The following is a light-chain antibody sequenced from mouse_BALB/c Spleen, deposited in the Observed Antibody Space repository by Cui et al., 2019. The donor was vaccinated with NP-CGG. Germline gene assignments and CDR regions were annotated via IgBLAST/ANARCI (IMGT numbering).Light chain of an antibody. CDR3: ALWYSNHWV. Sequence: QDVVTLESPLTTSPGETVTLTCRSSTGPVTTTNYANWVQEKPDHLFTGLIGGTHNRAPGVPARFSGSLIGDKAALTITGAQAEDEAIYFCALWYSNHWVFGGGTKLTVL. V-gene: IGLV1*01. CDR2: GTH. J-gene: IGLJ1*01. CDR1: TGPVTTTNY.